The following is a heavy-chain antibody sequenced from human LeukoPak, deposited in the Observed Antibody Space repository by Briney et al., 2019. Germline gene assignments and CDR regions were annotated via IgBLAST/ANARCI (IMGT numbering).Heavy chain of an antibody. CDR2: IYYSGST. D-gene: IGHD1-14*01. V-gene: IGHV4-59*01. J-gene: IGHJ6*03. CDR3: ARDNPDYYYYYMDV. CDR1: GGSISSYY. Sequence: SETLSLTCTVSGGSISSYYWSWIRQPPGKGLEWIGYIYYSGSTNYNPSLKSRVTISVDTSKNQFSLKLSSVTAADTAVYYCARDNPDYYYYYMDVWGKGTTVTISS.